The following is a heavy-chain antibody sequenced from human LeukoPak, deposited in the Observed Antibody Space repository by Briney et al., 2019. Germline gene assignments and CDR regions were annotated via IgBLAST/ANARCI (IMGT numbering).Heavy chain of an antibody. V-gene: IGHV4-39*07. D-gene: IGHD3-22*01. CDR1: GGSISSSSYY. Sequence: SETLSLTCTVSGGSISSSSYYWGWIRQPPGKGLEWIGSIYYSGSTYYNPSLKSRVTISVDTSKNQFSLKLSSVTAADTAVYFCARGPYSYDSSGAFDIWGQGAMVTVSS. J-gene: IGHJ3*02. CDR3: ARGPYSYDSSGAFDI. CDR2: IYYSGST.